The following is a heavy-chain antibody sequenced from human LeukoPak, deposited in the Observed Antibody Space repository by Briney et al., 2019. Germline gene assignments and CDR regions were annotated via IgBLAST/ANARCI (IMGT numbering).Heavy chain of an antibody. CDR3: AKADSTSLNWFDP. D-gene: IGHD3-16*02. Sequence: GRSLRLSCVASGFTFSSYAMAWVRQAPGKGLEWVSVINESGGTTYYAAFVKGRFTISRDSSKNTLYLQLSSLRAEDTALYYCAKADSTSLNWFDPWGQGTLVTVSS. J-gene: IGHJ5*02. CDR2: INESGGTT. CDR1: GFTFSSYA. V-gene: IGHV3-23*01.